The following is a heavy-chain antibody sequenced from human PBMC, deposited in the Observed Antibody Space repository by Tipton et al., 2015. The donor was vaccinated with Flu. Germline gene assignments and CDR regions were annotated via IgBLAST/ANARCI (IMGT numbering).Heavy chain of an antibody. CDR1: GGSISSSNW. CDR3: ARQGAVAGLFEY. V-gene: IGHV4-4*02. Sequence: TLTLTCAVSGGSISSSNWWRWVRQPPGKGQEWIGEIYHSGSTNYNPSLKSRVTISVDKSKNQFSQKLSSMTAADTAVYYCARQGAVAGLFEYWGPGTLVTVSS. J-gene: IGHJ4*02. CDR2: IYHSGST. D-gene: IGHD6-19*01.